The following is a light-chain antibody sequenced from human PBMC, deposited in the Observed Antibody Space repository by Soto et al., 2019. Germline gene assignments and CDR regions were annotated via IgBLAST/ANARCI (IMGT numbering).Light chain of an antibody. CDR3: QQRSNWPPDT. CDR2: DAS. Sequence: EIVMTQSPATLSLSPGEGSTLSCRASQSVSSYLAWYQQKPGQAPRLLIYDASNRATGIPARFSGSGSGTDFTLTISSLEPEDFAVYYCQQRSNWPPDTFGQGTKVDIK. CDR1: QSVSSY. V-gene: IGKV3-11*01. J-gene: IGKJ1*01.